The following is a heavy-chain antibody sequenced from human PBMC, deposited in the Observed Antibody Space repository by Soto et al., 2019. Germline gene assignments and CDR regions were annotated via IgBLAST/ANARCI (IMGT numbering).Heavy chain of an antibody. Sequence: QVQLVESGGGLVKPGGSLRLSCAASGFTFSDYYMSWIRQAPGKGLEWVSYISSSSSYTNYADSVKGRFTISRDNAKNSLYLQLNSLRAEDTAVYYCATGQYYYDSSGYYYSWGQGTLVTVPS. CDR3: ATGQYYYDSSGYYYS. J-gene: IGHJ4*02. CDR2: ISSSSSYT. CDR1: GFTFSDYY. D-gene: IGHD3-22*01. V-gene: IGHV3-11*05.